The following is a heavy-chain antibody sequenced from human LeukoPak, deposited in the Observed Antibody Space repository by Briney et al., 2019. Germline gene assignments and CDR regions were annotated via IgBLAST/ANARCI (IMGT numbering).Heavy chain of an antibody. CDR1: GGSINSRNW. V-gene: IGHV4-4*02. CDR2: IYHSGST. J-gene: IGHJ4*02. CDR3: ARGGIVGANAFDY. Sequence: KPLETLSLTCAVSGGSINSRNWWSWVRQPPGKGLEWIGYIYHSGSTYYNPSLKSRVTISVDRSKNQFSLKLSSVTAADTAVYYCARGGIVGANAFDYWGQGTLVTVSS. D-gene: IGHD1-26*01.